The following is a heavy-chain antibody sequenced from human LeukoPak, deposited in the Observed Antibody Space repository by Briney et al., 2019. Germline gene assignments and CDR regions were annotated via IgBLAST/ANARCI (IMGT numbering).Heavy chain of an antibody. CDR2: INSDGSST. CDR3: TKDFRGSGYFFDY. CDR1: GFTFSSYW. D-gene: IGHD3-10*01. J-gene: IGHJ4*02. V-gene: IGHV3-74*01. Sequence: GGSLRLSCAASGFTFSSYWMHWVRQAPGKGLVWVSRINSDGSSTSYADSVKGRFTISRDNSKNTLYLQMDSLRAEDTAIYYCTKDFRGSGYFFDYWGQGTPVTVSS.